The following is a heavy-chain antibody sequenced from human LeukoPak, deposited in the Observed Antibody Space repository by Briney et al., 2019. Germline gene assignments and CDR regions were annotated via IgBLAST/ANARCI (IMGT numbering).Heavy chain of an antibody. CDR2: INHSGST. V-gene: IGHV4-34*01. Sequence: PSETLSLTCAVYGGSFSGYYWSWIRQPPGKGLEWIGEINHSGSTNYNPSLKSRVTISVDTSKNQFSLKLSSVTAADTAVYYCARAVLGYAFDIWGQGTMVTVSS. D-gene: IGHD2-15*01. J-gene: IGHJ3*02. CDR1: GGSFSGYY. CDR3: ARAVLGYAFDI.